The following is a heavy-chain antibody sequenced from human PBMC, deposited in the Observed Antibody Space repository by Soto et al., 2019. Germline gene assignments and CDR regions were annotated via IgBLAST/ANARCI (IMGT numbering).Heavy chain of an antibody. J-gene: IGHJ4*02. D-gene: IGHD6-13*01. CDR3: ASRYSSSWYRTYYFDY. V-gene: IGHV4-34*01. Sequence: QVQLQQWGAGLLKPLETLSLTCAVYGGSFSGYYWSWIRQPPGKGLEWIGEINHSGSTNYNPSLKSRVTISVDTSKNQFSLKLSSVTAADTAVYYCASRYSSSWYRTYYFDYWGQGTLVTVSS. CDR1: GGSFSGYY. CDR2: INHSGST.